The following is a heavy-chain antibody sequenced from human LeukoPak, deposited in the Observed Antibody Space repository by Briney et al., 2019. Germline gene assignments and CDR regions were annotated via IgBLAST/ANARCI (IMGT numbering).Heavy chain of an antibody. J-gene: IGHJ4*02. CDR3: ARNGGNSDFDY. D-gene: IGHD4-23*01. CDR1: GGSISSGGYY. CDR2: IYYSGST. Sequence: SETLSLTCTVSGGSISSGGYYWSWIRQHPGKGLEWIGYIYYSGSTYYNPSLKSRVTISVDTSKNQFSLKLNSVTAADTAVYYCARNGGNSDFDYWGQGTLVTVSS. V-gene: IGHV4-31*03.